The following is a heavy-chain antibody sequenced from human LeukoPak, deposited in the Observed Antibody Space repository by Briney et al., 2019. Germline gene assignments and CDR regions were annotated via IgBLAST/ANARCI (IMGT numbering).Heavy chain of an antibody. D-gene: IGHD3-10*01. CDR2: IIPIFGTA. CDR3: ARYGSGSYKLDY. J-gene: IGHJ4*02. CDR1: GGTFSIYA. V-gene: IGHV1-69*13. Sequence: SVKVSCKASGGTFSIYAISWVRQAPGQGLEWMGGIIPIFGTANYAQKLQGRVTITADESTSTAYMELSSLRSEDTAVYYCARYGSGSYKLDYWGQGTLVTVSS.